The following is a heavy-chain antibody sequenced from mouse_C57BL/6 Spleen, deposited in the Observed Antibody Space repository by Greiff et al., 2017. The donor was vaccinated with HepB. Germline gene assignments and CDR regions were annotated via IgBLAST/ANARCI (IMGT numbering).Heavy chain of an antibody. V-gene: IGHV1-80*01. CDR2: IYPGDGDT. Sequence: QVQLQQSGAELVKPGASVKISCKASGYAFSSFWMNWVKQRPGKGLEWIGQIYPGDGDTNYNGKFKGKATLTADKSSSTAYMQLSSLTSEDSAVYFCARREWDYDGGFDYWGQGTTLTVSS. CDR3: ARREWDYDGGFDY. CDR1: GYAFSSFW. J-gene: IGHJ2*01. D-gene: IGHD2-4*01.